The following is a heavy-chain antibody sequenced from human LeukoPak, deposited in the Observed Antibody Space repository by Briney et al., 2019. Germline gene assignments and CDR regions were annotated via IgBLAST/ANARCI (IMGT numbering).Heavy chain of an antibody. CDR2: IYYSGST. CDR3: ARYRRVSYYYDSSGYFDY. Sequence: PSETLSLTCTVSGGSISSSSYYWGWIRQPPGKGLEWIGSIYYSGSTYYNPSLKSRVTISVDTSKNQFSLKLSSVTAADTAVYYCARYRRVSYYYDSSGYFDYWGQGTLVTVSS. CDR1: GGSISSSSYY. V-gene: IGHV4-39*07. J-gene: IGHJ4*02. D-gene: IGHD3-22*01.